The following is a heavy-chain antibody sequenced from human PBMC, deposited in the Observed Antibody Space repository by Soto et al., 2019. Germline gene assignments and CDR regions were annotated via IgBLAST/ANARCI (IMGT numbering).Heavy chain of an antibody. V-gene: IGHV6-1*01. Sequence: PSQTLSLTCAISGDSVSSNSGAWNWIRQSPSRGLEWLGRTYYRSKWYNDYAVSVKSRATINPDTSKNQFSLQLNSVTPEDTAAYYCAREASVWFDPWGQGTLVTVSS. J-gene: IGHJ5*02. CDR3: AREASVWFDP. CDR2: TYYRSKWYN. CDR1: GDSVSSNSGA.